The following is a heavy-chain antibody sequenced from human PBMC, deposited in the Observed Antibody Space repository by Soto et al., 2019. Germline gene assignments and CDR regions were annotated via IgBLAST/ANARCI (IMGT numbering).Heavy chain of an antibody. D-gene: IGHD6-6*01. CDR3: ARGDVEEAVPPPP. V-gene: IGHV4-30-4*01. Sequence: PSETLSLTCTVSGGSISSGDYYWSWIRQPPGKGLEWIGYIYYSGSTYYNPSLRSRVTISVDTSKNQFSLKLSSVTAADTAVYYCARGDVEEAVPPPPWGQGTLVTVSS. J-gene: IGHJ5*02. CDR2: IYYSGST. CDR1: GGSISSGDYY.